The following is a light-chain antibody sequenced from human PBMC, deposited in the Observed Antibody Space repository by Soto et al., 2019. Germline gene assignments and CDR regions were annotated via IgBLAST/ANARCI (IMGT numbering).Light chain of an antibody. Sequence: SYELTQPPSVSVAPGQTARITCGGNNIGSKSVHWYQQKPGQAPVLVVYDDSDRPSGIPERFSGSNSGNTASLTVSGLQAEDEADYYCSSYAGSNNSPVFGGGTKLTVL. CDR1: NIGSKS. J-gene: IGLJ2*01. CDR3: SSYAGSNNSPV. V-gene: IGLV3-21*02. CDR2: DDS.